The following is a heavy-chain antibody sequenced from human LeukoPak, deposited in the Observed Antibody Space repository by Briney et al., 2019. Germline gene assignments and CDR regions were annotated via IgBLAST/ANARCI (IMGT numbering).Heavy chain of an antibody. J-gene: IGHJ6*02. CDR3: ARRYAMDV. D-gene: IGHD3-9*01. Sequence: PGGSLRLSCEASGFTFSNYAMSWVRQAPGKGLEWVSSIRASGGSTYYADSVKGRFTISRDNSKNTLFLQTNSLRAEDTAVYYCARRYAMDVWGQGTTVIVFS. CDR1: GFTFSNYA. CDR2: IRASGGST. V-gene: IGHV3-23*01.